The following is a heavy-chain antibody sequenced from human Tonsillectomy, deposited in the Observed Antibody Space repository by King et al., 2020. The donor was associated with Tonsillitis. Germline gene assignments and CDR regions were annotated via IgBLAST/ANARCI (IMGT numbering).Heavy chain of an antibody. J-gene: IGHJ4*02. CDR1: GYTFTGYY. V-gene: IGHV1-2*02. CDR2: INPSSGGT. Sequence: VQLVESGTEVKKPGASVRVSCKAYGYTFTGYYIHWVRQAPGQGLEWMGWINPSSGGTDYAQKFQGRVTMTRDTSISTAYLELTHLTTDDTAVYYCARGIDDWGQGTLVTVSS. CDR3: ARGIDD.